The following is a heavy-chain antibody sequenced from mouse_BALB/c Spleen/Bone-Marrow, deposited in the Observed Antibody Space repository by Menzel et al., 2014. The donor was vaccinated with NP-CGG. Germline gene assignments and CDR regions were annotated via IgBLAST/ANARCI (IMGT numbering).Heavy chain of an antibody. CDR1: GYAFTNYL. CDR2: INPGSGGT. CDR3: ARELGRWYFDV. Sequence: VQLQESGAELVRPGTSVKVSCTASGYAFTNYLIEWVKQRPGQGLEWIGVINPGSGGTNYNEKFKGKATLTADKSSSTAYMQLSSLTSDDSAVYFCARELGRWYFDVWGAGTTVTVSS. J-gene: IGHJ1*01. V-gene: IGHV1-54*01. D-gene: IGHD4-1*01.